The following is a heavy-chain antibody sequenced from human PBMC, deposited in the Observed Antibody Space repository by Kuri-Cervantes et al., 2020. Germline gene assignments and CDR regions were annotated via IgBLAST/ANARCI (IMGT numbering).Heavy chain of an antibody. CDR3: AGQGDTVIPGWYFDL. Sequence: GGSLRLSCAASGFTVSSNYMSWVRQAPGKGLEWVANIKQDGSEKYYVDSVKGRFTISRDNAKNSLYLQMNSLRAEDTAVYYCAGQGDTVIPGWYFDLWGRGTLVTVSS. V-gene: IGHV3-7*01. D-gene: IGHD3-16*01. CDR2: IKQDGSEK. CDR1: GFTVSSNY. J-gene: IGHJ2*01.